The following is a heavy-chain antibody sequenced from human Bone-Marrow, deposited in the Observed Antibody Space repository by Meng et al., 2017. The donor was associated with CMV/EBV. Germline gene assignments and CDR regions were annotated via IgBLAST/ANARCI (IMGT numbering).Heavy chain of an antibody. Sequence: ASVKVSCKASGYNFTGYYMHWVRQAPGQGLEWMGWINPNSGGTNYARKFQGRITMTRDTSISTAYMELSSLRSEDTAVYYCAREGITIFGVVISRLYFDYWGQGTLVTVSS. V-gene: IGHV1-2*02. CDR1: GYNFTGYY. J-gene: IGHJ4*02. CDR3: AREGITIFGVVISRLYFDY. D-gene: IGHD3-3*01. CDR2: INPNSGGT.